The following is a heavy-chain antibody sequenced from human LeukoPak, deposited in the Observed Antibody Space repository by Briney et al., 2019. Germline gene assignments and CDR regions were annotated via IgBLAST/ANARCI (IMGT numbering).Heavy chain of an antibody. J-gene: IGHJ4*02. CDR2: ISSSSSTI. Sequence: PGGSLRLSCAASGFTFSSYSMNWVRQAPGKGLEWVSYISSSSSTIYYADSVKGRFTISRDNAKNSPYLQMNSLRAEDTAVYYCARDPDGITGTTAPGYWGQGTLVTVSS. D-gene: IGHD1-20*01. V-gene: IGHV3-48*01. CDR3: ARDPDGITGTTAPGY. CDR1: GFTFSSYS.